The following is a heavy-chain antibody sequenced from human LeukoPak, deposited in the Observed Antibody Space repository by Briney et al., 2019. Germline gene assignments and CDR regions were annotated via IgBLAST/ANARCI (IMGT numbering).Heavy chain of an antibody. V-gene: IGHV3-33*08. Sequence: GGSLRLSCAASGFTFSSYAMSWVRQAPGKGLEWVAVIWYDGSNKYYADSVKGRFTISRDNSKNTLYLQMNSLRAEDTAVYYCARDKTTGVDYWGQGTLVTVSS. CDR2: IWYDGSNK. CDR1: GFTFSSYA. CDR3: ARDKTTGVDY. D-gene: IGHD7-27*01. J-gene: IGHJ4*02.